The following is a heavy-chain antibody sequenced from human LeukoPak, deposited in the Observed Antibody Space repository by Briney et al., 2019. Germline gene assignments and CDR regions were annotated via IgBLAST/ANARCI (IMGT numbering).Heavy chain of an antibody. CDR2: IYYSRST. CDR3: ARVTYTNAWT. D-gene: IGHD6-19*01. Sequence: SETLSLTCTVSGGSISSYYWSWIRQPPGKGLEWIGYIYYSRSTNYNPSLQSRVTISVDTSKNQFSLKLSSVTAADTAVYYCARVTYTNAWTWGQGTLVTVSS. J-gene: IGHJ5*02. CDR1: GGSISSYY. V-gene: IGHV4-59*01.